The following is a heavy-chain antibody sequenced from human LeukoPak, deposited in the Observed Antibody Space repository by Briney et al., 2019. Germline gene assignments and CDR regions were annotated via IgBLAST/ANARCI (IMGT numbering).Heavy chain of an antibody. J-gene: IGHJ6*02. CDR1: GFTFSSYA. CDR3: ASSYGDYDAYYYYGMDV. V-gene: IGHV3-30-3*01. Sequence: PGGSLRLSCAASGFTFSSYAMHWVRQAPGKGLEWVAVISYDGSNKYYADSVKGRFTISRENSKKTLHLQMNSLRAEDTAVYYCASSYGDYDAYYYYGMDVWGQGTTVTVSS. D-gene: IGHD4-17*01. CDR2: ISYDGSNK.